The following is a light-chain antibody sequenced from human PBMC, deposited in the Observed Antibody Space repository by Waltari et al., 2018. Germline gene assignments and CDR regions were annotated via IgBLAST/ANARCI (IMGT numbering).Light chain of an antibody. J-gene: IGKJ1*01. Sequence: DIQMTQSPSSLSASVGDRVTITCRASQNISNYLIWYHQKPGKAPKFLMFGASSLQSGVPSRFSGSGSGTDFTLTISSRQPEDFATYYCQQSYGTPRTFGQGAEVEI. CDR2: GAS. CDR3: QQSYGTPRT. CDR1: QNISNY. V-gene: IGKV1-39*01.